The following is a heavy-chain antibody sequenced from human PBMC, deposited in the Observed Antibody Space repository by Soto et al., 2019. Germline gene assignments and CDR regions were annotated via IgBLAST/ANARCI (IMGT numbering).Heavy chain of an antibody. V-gene: IGHV4-59*01. J-gene: IGHJ4*02. Sequence: QVQLQESGPGLVKPSETLSLTCTISGGSISTYYWTWIRQPPGKGLEWIGYIYYTGGTNYNPSLKSRVTISVDTYKNQFSLKLSSVTAADTAVYYCARYPSTGTFDYWGQGTLVTVSS. CDR1: GGSISTYY. CDR3: ARYPSTGTFDY. D-gene: IGHD1-1*01. CDR2: IYYTGGT.